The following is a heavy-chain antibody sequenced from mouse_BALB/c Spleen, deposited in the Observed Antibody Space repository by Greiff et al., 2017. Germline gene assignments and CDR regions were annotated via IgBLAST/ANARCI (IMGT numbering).Heavy chain of an antibody. CDR1: GYTFTSYW. CDR3: AISGSYYGSSYGWYFDV. J-gene: IGHJ1*01. V-gene: IGHV1-7*01. CDR2: INPSTGYT. D-gene: IGHD1-1*01. Sequence: VQLQQSGAELAKPGASVKMSCKASGYTFTSYWMHWVKQRPGQGLEWIGYINPSTGYTEYNQKFKDKATLTADKSSSTAYMQLSSLTSEDSAVYYCAISGSYYGSSYGWYFDVWGAGTTVTVSS.